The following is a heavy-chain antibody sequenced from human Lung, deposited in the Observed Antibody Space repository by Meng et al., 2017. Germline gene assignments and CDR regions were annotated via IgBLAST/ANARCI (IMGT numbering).Heavy chain of an antibody. D-gene: IGHD4-11*01. Sequence: VRVQPWCAGMLKASETLSLNIVVSGGSFSDYYWSWIRQPPGKGLEWIGEINHSGSTNYNPSLESRATISVDTSQNNLSLKLSSVTAADSAVYYCARGQTTRAHDFDYWGQGTLVTVSS. CDR1: GGSFSDYY. J-gene: IGHJ4*02. CDR3: ARGQTTRAHDFDY. V-gene: IGHV4-34*01. CDR2: INHSGST.